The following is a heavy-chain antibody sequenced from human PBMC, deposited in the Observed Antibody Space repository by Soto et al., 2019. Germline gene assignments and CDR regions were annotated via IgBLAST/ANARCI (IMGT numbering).Heavy chain of an antibody. J-gene: IGHJ5*02. D-gene: IGHD3-3*01. V-gene: IGHV6-1*01. CDR1: GGSVSSNSAA. CDR3: AFWSGQRHWFDP. CDR2: TYYRSKWYN. Sequence: SQTLSLTCAISGGSVSSNSAAWNWIRQSPSRGLEWLGRTYYRSKWYNDYAVSVKSRITINPDTSKNQFSLQLNSVTPEDTAVYYCAFWSGQRHWFDPWGQGTLVTVSS.